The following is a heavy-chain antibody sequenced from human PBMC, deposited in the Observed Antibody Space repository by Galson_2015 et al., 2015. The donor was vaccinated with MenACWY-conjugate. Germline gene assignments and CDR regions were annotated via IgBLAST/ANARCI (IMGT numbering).Heavy chain of an antibody. CDR2: INTDTGKP. Sequence: SVKVSCKASGNSFTTYAMIWVRQAPGQGLEWMGWINTDTGKPTYAQGFTGRFVFSLDTSVSTAYLQINDLKAEDTAVYFCARSTGGYCSGGSCYWGSWGQGTLVIVSS. J-gene: IGHJ5*02. V-gene: IGHV7-4-1*02. CDR1: GNSFTTYA. D-gene: IGHD2-15*01. CDR3: ARSTGGYCSGGSCYWGS.